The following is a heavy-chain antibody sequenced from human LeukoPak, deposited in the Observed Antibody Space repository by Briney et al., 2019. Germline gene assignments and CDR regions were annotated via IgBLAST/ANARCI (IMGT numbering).Heavy chain of an antibody. D-gene: IGHD3-3*01. J-gene: IGHJ4*02. Sequence: KPSETLSLACAVYGGSFSGYYWSWIRQPPGKGLEWIGEINHSGSTNNNPSLKSRVTISVDTSKNQFSLKLSSVTAAGTAVYYCARERSPRSPFDYWGQGTLVTVSS. CDR3: ARERSPRSPFDY. V-gene: IGHV4-34*01. CDR2: INHSGST. CDR1: GGSFSGYY.